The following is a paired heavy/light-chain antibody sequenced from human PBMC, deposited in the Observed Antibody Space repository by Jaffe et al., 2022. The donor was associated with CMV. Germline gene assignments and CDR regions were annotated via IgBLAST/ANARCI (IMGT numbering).Heavy chain of an antibody. J-gene: IGHJ6*02. Sequence: QVQLVQSGAEVKKPGASAKVSCKASGSTSTSSGYYMHWVRQAPGQGLEWMGWINPNTGGTNYAQKFQGRVTMTRDTSITTSYMDLTRLTSDDTAVYYCATAVIAPRSYFYGLDVWGQGTTITVSS. V-gene: IGHV1-2*02. D-gene: IGHD6-6*01. CDR1: GSTSTSSGYY. CDR2: INPNTGGT. CDR3: ATAVIAPRSYFYGLDV.
Light chain of an antibody. J-gene: IGKJ1*01. CDR3: QQYNSYPWT. V-gene: IGKV1-16*02. CDR2: GAS. CDR1: QGISNY. Sequence: DIQMTQSPSSLSASVGDRVTITCRASQGISNYLAWFQQKPGKAPKSLIYGASNLQSGVPSKFSGGGSGTDFTLTINSLQPEDFATYYCQQYNSYPWTFGQGTNVEIK.